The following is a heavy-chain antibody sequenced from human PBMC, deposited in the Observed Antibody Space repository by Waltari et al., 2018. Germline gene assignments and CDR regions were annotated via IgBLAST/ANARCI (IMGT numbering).Heavy chain of an antibody. CDR3: TTEGDYDHVWGSYRPGADY. J-gene: IGHJ4*02. CDR2: IKSKTDGGTT. Sequence: EVQLVESGGGLVKPGGSLRLSCAASGFTFSNAWMSWVRQAPGKGLEWVGRIKSKTDGGTTDYAAPVKGRFTISRDDSKNTLYLQMNSLKTEDTAVYYCTTEGDYDHVWGSYRPGADYWGQGTLVTVSS. D-gene: IGHD3-16*02. V-gene: IGHV3-15*01. CDR1: GFTFSNAW.